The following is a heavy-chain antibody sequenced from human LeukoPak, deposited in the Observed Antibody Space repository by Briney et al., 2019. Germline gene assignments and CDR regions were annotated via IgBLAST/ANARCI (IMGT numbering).Heavy chain of an antibody. CDR2: INHSGST. D-gene: IGHD2-15*01. CDR3: ARPRHTGGYCSGGSCFRWGYFDY. V-gene: IGHV4-34*01. CDR1: GGSFSGYY. Sequence: SETLSLTCAVYGGSFSGYYWSWIRQPPGKGLEWIGEINHSGSTNYNPSLKSRVTISVDTSKNQFSLKLSSVTAADTAVYYCARPRHTGGYCSGGSCFRWGYFDYWGQGTLVTVSS. J-gene: IGHJ4*02.